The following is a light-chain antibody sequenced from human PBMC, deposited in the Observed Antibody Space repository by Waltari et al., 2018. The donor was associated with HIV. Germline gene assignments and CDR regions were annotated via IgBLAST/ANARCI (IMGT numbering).Light chain of an antibody. Sequence: QSVLTQPPSASGTPGQRVTISCSGSSSNIGSNTVNWYQQLPGTAPKLLIYNNNQRPAGVPDRCSGSKSGTSASLAISVLQSEDEADYYCAAWDDSLNGRVFGGGTKLTVL. CDR1: SSNIGSNT. CDR3: AAWDDSLNGRV. J-gene: IGLJ3*02. V-gene: IGLV1-44*01. CDR2: NNN.